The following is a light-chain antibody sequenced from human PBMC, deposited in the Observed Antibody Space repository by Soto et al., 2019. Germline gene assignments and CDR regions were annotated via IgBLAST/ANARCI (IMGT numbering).Light chain of an antibody. Sequence: AIPMTQSPSSLSASVGDRVTITCRASQGIRNDLGWYQQKPGKAPKLLIYGASSLQSGVPSRFSGSGSGTDFTLTISSLPPEDVATYYCLQDYSYPWTFGQGTKVE. J-gene: IGKJ1*01. CDR2: GAS. CDR3: LQDYSYPWT. V-gene: IGKV1-6*01. CDR1: QGIRND.